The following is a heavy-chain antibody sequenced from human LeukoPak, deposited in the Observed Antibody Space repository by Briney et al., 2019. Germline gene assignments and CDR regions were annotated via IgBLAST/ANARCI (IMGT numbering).Heavy chain of an antibody. D-gene: IGHD2-2*01. V-gene: IGHV3-11*01. CDR1: GFTFSDYY. CDR3: ARHGQCSSTSCYTYDFDY. CDR2: ISSSGSTI. Sequence: GGSLRLSRAASGFTFSDYYMSWIRQAPGKGLEWVSYISSSGSTIYYADSVKGRFTISRDNAKNSLYLQMNSLRAEDTAVYYCARHGQCSSTSCYTYDFDYWGQGTLVTVSS. J-gene: IGHJ4*02.